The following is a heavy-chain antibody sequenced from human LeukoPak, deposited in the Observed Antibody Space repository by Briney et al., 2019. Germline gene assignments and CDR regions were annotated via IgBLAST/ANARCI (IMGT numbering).Heavy chain of an antibody. CDR2: IYYSGNT. V-gene: IGHV4-39*01. Sequence: PSETLSLTCTVSGGSISSHYWGWIRQPPGKGLEWIGTIYYSGNTHYNPSLKSRVTMSVDTSKNQFSLKLSSVTAADTAVFYCARHQLAAGPRDAFDIWGQGTMVTVSS. D-gene: IGHD6-13*01. J-gene: IGHJ3*02. CDR1: GGSISSHY. CDR3: ARHQLAAGPRDAFDI.